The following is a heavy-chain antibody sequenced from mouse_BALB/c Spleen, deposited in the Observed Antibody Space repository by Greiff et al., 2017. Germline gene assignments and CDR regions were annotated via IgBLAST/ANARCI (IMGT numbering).Heavy chain of an antibody. Sequence: QVQLKESGPSLVQPSQSLSITCTVSGFSFTRYGVHWVRQSPGKGLEWLGVIWSGGSTDYNAAFMSRLSITKDNSKSQVFFKMNSLQADDTAIYYCAKGGYDWTGCAMDYWGQGTSVTVSS. D-gene: IGHD2-2*01. CDR1: GFSFTRYG. V-gene: IGHV2-5-1*01. CDR2: IWSGGST. J-gene: IGHJ4*01. CDR3: AKGGYDWTGCAMDY.